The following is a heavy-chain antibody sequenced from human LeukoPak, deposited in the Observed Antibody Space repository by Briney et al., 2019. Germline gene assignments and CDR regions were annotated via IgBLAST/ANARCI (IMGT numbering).Heavy chain of an antibody. V-gene: IGHV4-59*01. CDR3: ARGGGYNDY. CDR1: GGSIGSYY. J-gene: IGHJ4*02. D-gene: IGHD5-24*01. Sequence: SETLSLTCTVSGGSIGSYYWSWIRQPPGKGLEWIGYIYYSGSTNYNPSLKSRVTISVDTSKNQFSLKLSSVTAADTAVYYCARGGGYNDYWGQGTLVTVSS. CDR2: IYYSGST.